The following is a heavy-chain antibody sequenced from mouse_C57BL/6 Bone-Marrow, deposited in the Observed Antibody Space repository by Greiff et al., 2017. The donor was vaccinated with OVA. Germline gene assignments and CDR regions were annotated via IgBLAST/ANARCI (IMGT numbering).Heavy chain of an antibody. CDR2: IWWDDDK. J-gene: IGHJ1*03. Sequence: QVTLKVSGPGILQPSQTLSLTCSFSGFSLSTFGMGVGWIRQPSGKGLEWLAHIWWDDDKYYNPALKSRLTISKDTSKNQVFLKIANVDTADTATYYCARSHYYGSSYTWYFDVWGTGTTVTVSS. CDR3: ARSHYYGSSYTWYFDV. V-gene: IGHV8-8*01. D-gene: IGHD1-1*01. CDR1: GFSLSTFGMG.